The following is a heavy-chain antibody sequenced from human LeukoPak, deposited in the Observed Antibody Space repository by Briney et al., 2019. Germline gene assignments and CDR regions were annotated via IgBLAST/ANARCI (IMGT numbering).Heavy chain of an antibody. D-gene: IGHD3-22*01. CDR2: IYYGGST. J-gene: IGHJ5*02. Sequence: SETLSLTCTVSGGSISSGGYYWSWVRQHPRKGLEWIGYIYYGGSTYYNPSLKSRVTISVDTSKNQFSLKLSSVTAADTAVYYCARVGDMYDSSGYSTFDPWGQGTLVTVSS. CDR1: GGSISSGGYY. V-gene: IGHV4-31*03. CDR3: ARVGDMYDSSGYSTFDP.